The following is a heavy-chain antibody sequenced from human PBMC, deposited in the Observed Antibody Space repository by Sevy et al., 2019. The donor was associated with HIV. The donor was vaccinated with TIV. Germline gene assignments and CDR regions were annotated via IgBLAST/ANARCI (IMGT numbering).Heavy chain of an antibody. J-gene: IGHJ4*02. D-gene: IGHD2-8*01. V-gene: IGHV3-23*01. CDR2: LSFGCGEI. CDR1: GFTFSKYS. CDR3: AREGCTKPHDF. Sequence: GGSLRLSCAASGFTFSKYSMSWVRQPPGKGLEWVSTLSFGCGEINYADSVKGRFTISRDNPKSSVYLQMNNLRPEETAVYYCAREGCTKPHDFWGQGTLVTVSS.